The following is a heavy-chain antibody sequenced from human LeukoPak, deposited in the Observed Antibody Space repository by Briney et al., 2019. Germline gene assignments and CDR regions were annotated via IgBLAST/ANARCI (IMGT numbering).Heavy chain of an antibody. D-gene: IGHD2-21*01. CDR1: PGSISTYY. CDR3: AKIFQGYFFDY. V-gene: IGHV4-59*01. Sequence: SETLSLTCTVSPGSISTYYWSWIRQPPGKGLEWIGYIHYSGSTNYNPSLKGRVTISIDTSKNQLSLKLSSVTAADTAVYYCAKIFQGYFFDYWGQGTLVSVSS. J-gene: IGHJ4*02. CDR2: IHYSGST.